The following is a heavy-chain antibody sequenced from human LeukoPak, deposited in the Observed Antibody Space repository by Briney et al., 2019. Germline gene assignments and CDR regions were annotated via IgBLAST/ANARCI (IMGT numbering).Heavy chain of an antibody. CDR2: ISSSSSYI. CDR3: ARAAAYDAFDI. Sequence: GGSLRLSCAASGFTFSSYSMNWVRQAPGKGLEWASSISSSSSYIYYADSVKGRFTISRDNAKNSLYLQMNSLRAEDTAVYYCARAAAYDAFDIWGQGTMVTVSS. D-gene: IGHD2-21*01. CDR1: GFTFSSYS. V-gene: IGHV3-21*01. J-gene: IGHJ3*02.